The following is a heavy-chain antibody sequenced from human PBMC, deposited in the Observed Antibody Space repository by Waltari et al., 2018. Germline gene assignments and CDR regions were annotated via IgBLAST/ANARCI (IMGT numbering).Heavy chain of an antibody. CDR3: ASDVHSGRYGCFDP. J-gene: IGHJ5*02. Sequence: EVQLVESGGGLVHPGGSLRLSCEASGFTFSTFWVHWVRQVPGKGLVWASRIKSDGSATSYADSVKGRFTIARDNAKNTVYLQMNSLRVEDTAVYHCASDVHSGRYGCFDPWGQGTLVTVSS. CDR1: GFTFSTFW. V-gene: IGHV3-74*01. CDR2: IKSDGSAT. D-gene: IGHD1-26*01.